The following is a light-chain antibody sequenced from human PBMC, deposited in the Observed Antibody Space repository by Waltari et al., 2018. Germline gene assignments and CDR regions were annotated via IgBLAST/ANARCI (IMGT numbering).Light chain of an antibody. V-gene: IGLV2-14*01. CDR2: DVT. Sequence: QSALTQPASVSGSPGQSITISCTGSTTDVGAYDFVAWYQQHPGKAPHLMVFDVTHRPSWISNRFSGSKSGDTASLTISGLQAEDEAYYYCSSYTTTNTFVFGTGTNVTVV. J-gene: IGLJ1*01. CDR3: SSYTTTNTFV. CDR1: TTDVGAYDF.